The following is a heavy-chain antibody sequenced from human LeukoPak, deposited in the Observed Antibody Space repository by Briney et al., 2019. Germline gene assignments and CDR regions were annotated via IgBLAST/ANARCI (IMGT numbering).Heavy chain of an antibody. CDR2: MIPNSGNT. V-gene: IGHV1-8*01. J-gene: IGHJ5*02. CDR3: ARVRIAAAGTKGWFDP. CDR1: GYTFTSYD. D-gene: IGHD6-13*01. Sequence: ASVKVSCKASGYTFTSYDINWVRQATGQGLEWMGWMIPNSGNTGYAQKFQGRVTMTRNTSISTAYMELSSLRSEDTAVYYCARVRIAAAGTKGWFDPWGQGTLVTVSS.